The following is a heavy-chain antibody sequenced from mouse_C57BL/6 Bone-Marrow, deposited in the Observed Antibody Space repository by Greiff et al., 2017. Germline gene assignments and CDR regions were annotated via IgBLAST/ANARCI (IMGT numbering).Heavy chain of an antibody. CDR2: INPNNGGT. CDR1: GYTFTDYY. J-gene: IGHJ2*01. V-gene: IGHV1-26*01. CDR3: ARGGDSTTLFDY. Sequence: EVQLQQSGPELVKPGASVKISCKASGYTFTDYYMNWVKRSHGKSLEWIGDINPNNGGTSYNQKFKGKATLTVDKSSSTAYMELRSLTSEDSAVYYCARGGDSTTLFDYWGQGTTLTVSS. D-gene: IGHD2-12*01.